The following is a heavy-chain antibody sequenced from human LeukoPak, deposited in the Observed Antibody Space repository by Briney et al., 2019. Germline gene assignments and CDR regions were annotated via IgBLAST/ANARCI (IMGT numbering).Heavy chain of an antibody. J-gene: IGHJ3*01. D-gene: IGHD2-2*01. Sequence: SETLSLTCTVSGGSISNSNYYWGWIRQPPGKGLEWIGSIYYSGSTYYNPSLKSRVTMSVDTSNNQFSLKLTSLTAADTAVYYCARKPTRGDLWGQGTMVTVSS. CDR1: GGSISNSNYY. V-gene: IGHV4-39*07. CDR2: IYYSGST. CDR3: ARKPTRGDL.